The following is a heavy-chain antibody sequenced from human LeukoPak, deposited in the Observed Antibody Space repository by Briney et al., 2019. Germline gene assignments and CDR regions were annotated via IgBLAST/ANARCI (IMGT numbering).Heavy chain of an antibody. V-gene: IGHV3-23*01. CDR2: ISGSGGST. CDR3: AKARGDLGHYYYGMDA. J-gene: IGHJ6*02. D-gene: IGHD3-10*01. Sequence: WGSLPLSCAASGFTFSTYAMNWVRQAPGKGLEWVSTISGSGGSTYYADYVKGRFTISRDNSENTLYLQMNSLRAEDTAVYYCAKARGDLGHYYYGMDAWGQGTTVSVSS. CDR1: GFTFSTYA.